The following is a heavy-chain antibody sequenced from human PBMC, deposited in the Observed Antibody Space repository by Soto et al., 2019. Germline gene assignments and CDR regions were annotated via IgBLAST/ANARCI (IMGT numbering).Heavy chain of an antibody. CDR1: GASITSYY. Sequence: QVQLQESGPGLVKPSGTLALTCNVSGASITSYYWTWIRQPAGKVLEWIGRIYVSGSTNYNPSLKSTVTLSHDTSKIQLSLHLTSVTAEDTAVYYCVRDSLYSNSSFYHYYHGMDVWGHGTKVIVS. CDR3: VRDSLYSNSSFYHYYHGMDV. J-gene: IGHJ6*02. CDR2: IYVSGST. V-gene: IGHV4-4*07. D-gene: IGHD6-6*01.